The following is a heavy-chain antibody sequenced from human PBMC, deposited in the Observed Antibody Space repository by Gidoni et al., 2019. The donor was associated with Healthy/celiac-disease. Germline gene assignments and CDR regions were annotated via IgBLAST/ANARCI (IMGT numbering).Heavy chain of an antibody. CDR1: GGTFSSYA. CDR3: ATRRPDCSSTSCYTLKWSPYYYYGMDV. V-gene: IGHV1-69*06. CDR2: IIPIFGTA. J-gene: IGHJ6*02. D-gene: IGHD2-2*02. Sequence: QVQLVQSGAEVKKLGSSVKVSCKASGGTFSSYAISGVRQAPGQGLEWMGGIIPIFGTANYAQKFQGRVTITADKSTSTAYMELSSLRSEDTAVYYCATRRPDCSSTSCYTLKWSPYYYYGMDVWGQGTTVTVSS.